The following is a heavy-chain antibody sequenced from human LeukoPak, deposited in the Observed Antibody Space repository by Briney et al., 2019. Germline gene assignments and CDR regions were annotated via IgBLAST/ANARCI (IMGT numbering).Heavy chain of an antibody. Sequence: SETLSLTCTVSGYSISSSYYWNWIRQPPGKGLEWIGYIYYSGSTNYNPSLKSRVTISVDTSKNQFSLKLSSVTAADTAVYYCASIAAANDYWGQGTLVTVSS. D-gene: IGHD6-13*01. CDR1: GYSISSSYY. CDR3: ASIAAANDY. J-gene: IGHJ4*02. CDR2: IYYSGST. V-gene: IGHV4-61*01.